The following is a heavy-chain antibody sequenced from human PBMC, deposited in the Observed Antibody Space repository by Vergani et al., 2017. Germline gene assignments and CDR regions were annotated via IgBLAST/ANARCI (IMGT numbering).Heavy chain of an antibody. CDR2: MNPNSGNT. Sequence: QVQLVQSGAEVKKPGASVKVSCKASGYTFTSYDINWVRQATGQGLEWMGWMNPNSGNTGYAKKFKGRVNMITNTSRSIAYMELSRLRSEDTAVYYCARGTHYYDVGSGTENYYYYYMDVWGRGTTVTVSS. D-gene: IGHD3-3*01. V-gene: IGHV1-8*01. CDR3: ARGTHYYDVGSGTENYYYYYMDV. CDR1: GYTFTSYD. J-gene: IGHJ6*03.